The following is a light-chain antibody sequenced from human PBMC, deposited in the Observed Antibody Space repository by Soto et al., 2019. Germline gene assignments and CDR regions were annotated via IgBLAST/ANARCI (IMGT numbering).Light chain of an antibody. CDR3: QSYDSSLSGSWV. CDR2: GNT. J-gene: IGLJ3*02. CDR1: SSNIGAGFD. V-gene: IGLV1-40*01. Sequence: QSVLTQPPSVXXAPXXXXTISCTGTSSNIGAGFDVHWYQQLPGTAPKLLIYGNTNRPSGVPDRFSGSKSGTSATLAITGLQAEDEADYYCQSYDSSLSGSWVFGGGTKLTVL.